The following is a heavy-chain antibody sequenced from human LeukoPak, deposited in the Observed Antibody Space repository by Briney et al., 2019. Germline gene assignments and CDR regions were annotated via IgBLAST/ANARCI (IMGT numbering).Heavy chain of an antibody. CDR3: AFTVGLSAGGTTFDY. D-gene: IGHD1-1*01. J-gene: IGHJ4*02. Sequence: SGPTLVNPTQTLTLTCTFSGFSLSTSGVGVGWIRRPPGKALEWLALPYWNDDKRYSPSLKSRLTITKDTSKNQVVLTMTNMDPVDTATYYWAFTVGLSAGGTTFDYWGQGTLVTVSS. CDR2: PYWNDDK. V-gene: IGHV2-5*01. CDR1: GFSLSTSGVG.